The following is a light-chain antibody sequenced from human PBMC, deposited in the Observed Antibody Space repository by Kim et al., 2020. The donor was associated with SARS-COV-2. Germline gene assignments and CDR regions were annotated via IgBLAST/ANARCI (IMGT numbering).Light chain of an antibody. J-gene: IGLJ3*02. V-gene: IGLV2-11*01. Sequence: PGQSVTISCTGTSSDVGGYNYVSWYQQHPGKVPKVRIYDVSKRPSGVPDRFSGSKSGNTASLTISGLQAEDEADYYCCSYAGNSLVFGGGTKVTVL. CDR2: DVS. CDR3: CSYAGNSLV. CDR1: SSDVGGYNY.